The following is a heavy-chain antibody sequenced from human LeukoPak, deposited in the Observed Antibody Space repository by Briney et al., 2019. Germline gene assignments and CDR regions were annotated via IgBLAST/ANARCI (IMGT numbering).Heavy chain of an antibody. D-gene: IGHD2-21*02. CDR1: GFTFSSYA. Sequence: PGGSLRLSCAASGFTFSSYAMHWVRQAPGKGLEWVAVISYDGSNKYYADSVKGRFTISRDNSKNTLYLQMNSLRAEDTAVYYCARDSVQVVTAAHYYYYGMDVWGQGTTVTVSS. J-gene: IGHJ6*02. CDR2: ISYDGSNK. CDR3: ARDSVQVVTAAHYYYYGMDV. V-gene: IGHV3-30-3*01.